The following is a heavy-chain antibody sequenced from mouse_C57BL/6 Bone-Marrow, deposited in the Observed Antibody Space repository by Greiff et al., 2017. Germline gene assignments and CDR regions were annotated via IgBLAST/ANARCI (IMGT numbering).Heavy chain of an antibody. D-gene: IGHD2-5*01. CDR2: IWGGGST. CDR1: GFSLTSYG. Sequence: QVQLQQSGPGLVAPSQSLSITCTVSGFSLTSYGVDWVRQPPGTGLEWLGVIWGGGSTNYNSALMSRLSISKDNSKSQVFLKMNSLQTDDTAMYYCAKHAYYSNYSYWYFDVWGTGTTVTVSS. V-gene: IGHV2-9*01. J-gene: IGHJ1*03. CDR3: AKHAYYSNYSYWYFDV.